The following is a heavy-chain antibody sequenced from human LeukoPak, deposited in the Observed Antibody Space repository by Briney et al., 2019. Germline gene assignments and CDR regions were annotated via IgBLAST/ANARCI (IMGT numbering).Heavy chain of an antibody. J-gene: IGHJ4*02. Sequence: PGGSLRLSCAASGFTFSSYGMSWVRQAPGKGLEWVSAISGSGGSTYYADSVKGRFTISRDNSNNTLYLQMNSLRADDTAVYYCAKARHCTTIKDYYFDYWGQGTLVTVSS. CDR1: GFTFSSYG. D-gene: IGHD1-14*01. V-gene: IGHV3-23*01. CDR2: ISGSGGST. CDR3: AKARHCTTIKDYYFDY.